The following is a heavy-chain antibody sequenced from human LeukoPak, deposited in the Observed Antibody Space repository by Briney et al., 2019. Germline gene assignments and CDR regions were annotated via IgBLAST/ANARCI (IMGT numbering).Heavy chain of an antibody. D-gene: IGHD3-22*01. CDR2: INPNSGGT. V-gene: IGHV1-2*02. J-gene: IGHJ1*01. CDR3: ARGIYDSSDFEYFQD. Sequence: ASVKVSCKASGYTFSGYYMHWVRQAPGQGLEWMRWINPNSGGTNYAQKFQGRVTLTRDTSISTAYMELSRLRSDDTAVYYCARGIYDSSDFEYFQDWGQGTLVTVSS. CDR1: GYTFSGYY.